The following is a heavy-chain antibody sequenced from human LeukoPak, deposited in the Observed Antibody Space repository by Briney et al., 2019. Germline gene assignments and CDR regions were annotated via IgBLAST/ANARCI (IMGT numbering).Heavy chain of an antibody. Sequence: GGSLRLSCAASGFTFINYVIHWVRQAPGKGLEWVAAMSVSGGTKIYTGSVKGRFSISRDNSKNTLYLEMNSLRVEDTAVYYCARDPRLGAPDYFGYWGQGTLVTASS. CDR1: GFTFINYV. J-gene: IGHJ4*02. D-gene: IGHD1-14*01. CDR3: ARDPRLGAPDYFGY. CDR2: MSVSGGTK. V-gene: IGHV3-30*04.